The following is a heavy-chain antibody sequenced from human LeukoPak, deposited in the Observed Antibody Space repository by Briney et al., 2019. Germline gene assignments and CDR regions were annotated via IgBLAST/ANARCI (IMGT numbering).Heavy chain of an antibody. D-gene: IGHD3-9*01. V-gene: IGHV3-23*01. CDR2: ISGSGGST. Sequence: GGSLRLSCAASGFTFSSYAVSWVRQAPGKGLEWVSAISGSGGSTYYADSVKGRFTISRDNSKNTLYLQMNSLRAEDTAVYYCAKERRYFDWLLSPSALDYWGQGTLVTVSS. CDR3: AKERRYFDWLLSPSALDY. CDR1: GFTFSSYA. J-gene: IGHJ4*02.